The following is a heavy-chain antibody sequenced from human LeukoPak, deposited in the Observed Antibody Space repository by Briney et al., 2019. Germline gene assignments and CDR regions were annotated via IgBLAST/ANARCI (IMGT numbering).Heavy chain of an antibody. J-gene: IGHJ4*02. CDR1: GFTFSSYS. V-gene: IGHV3-21*01. CDR2: ISSSSSYI. Sequence: GGSLTLSCAASGFTFSSYSMNWVRQAPGKGLEWVSSISSSSSYIYYADSVKGRFTISRDNAKNSLYLQMNSLRAEDTAVYYCARDFYSSGCKGDWGQGTLVTVSS. CDR3: ARDFYSSGCKGD. D-gene: IGHD6-19*01.